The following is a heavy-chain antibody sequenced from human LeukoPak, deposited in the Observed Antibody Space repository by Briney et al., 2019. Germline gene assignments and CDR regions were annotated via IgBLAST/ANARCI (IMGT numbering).Heavy chain of an antibody. D-gene: IGHD4-11*01. Sequence: PGGSLRLSCAASGFIVSSNYMTWVRQSPGKGLEWVSAITGSGASTYYADSVKGRFTISRDNSKNTLYLQMNSLRAEDSAIYYCPIYSNSLDYWDQGTLVTVSS. CDR1: GFIVSSNY. CDR3: PIYSNSLDY. J-gene: IGHJ4*02. CDR2: ITGSGAST. V-gene: IGHV3-23*01.